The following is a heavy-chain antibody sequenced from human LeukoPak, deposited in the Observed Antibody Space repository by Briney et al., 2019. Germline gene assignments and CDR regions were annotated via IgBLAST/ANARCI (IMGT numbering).Heavy chain of an antibody. Sequence: PSETLSLTCAVYGGSFSGYYWSWIRQPPGKGLEWIGEINHSGSTNYNPSLKSRVTISVDTSKNQFSLKLSSVTAPDTAVYYCARGGRGGVIALDYWGQGTLVTVSS. CDR2: INHSGST. J-gene: IGHJ4*02. CDR3: ARGGRGGVIALDY. D-gene: IGHD3-16*02. V-gene: IGHV4-34*01. CDR1: GGSFSGYY.